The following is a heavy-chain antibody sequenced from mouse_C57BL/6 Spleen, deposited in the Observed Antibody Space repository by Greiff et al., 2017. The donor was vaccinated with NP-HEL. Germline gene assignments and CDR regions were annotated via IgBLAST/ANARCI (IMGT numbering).Heavy chain of an antibody. CDR2: LRNKANGSTT. V-gene: IGHV7-3*01. Sequence: EVKLQESGGGLVQPGGSLSLSCAASGFTFTDYYMSWVRQPPGKALEWLGFLRNKANGSTTAYRASVKGRFTISRANSPSILYLPMNALRAEDSATYYCARLDGYYGGEFDVWGTGTTVTVSS. CDR1: GFTFTDYY. J-gene: IGHJ1*03. CDR3: ARLDGYYGGEFDV. D-gene: IGHD2-3*01.